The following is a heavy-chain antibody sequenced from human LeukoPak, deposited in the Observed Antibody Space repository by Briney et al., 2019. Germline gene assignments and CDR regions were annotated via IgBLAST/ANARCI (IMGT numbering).Heavy chain of an antibody. D-gene: IGHD6-13*01. V-gene: IGHV3-23*01. CDR2: ISHSGGST. CDR1: GFTFSTYA. Sequence: PGGSLRLSCAASGFTFSTYAMSWVRQAPGKGLEWVSVISHSGGSTYYADSVRGRFTISRDNSKSTLYLQMNSLRAEDTAVYYCAKGLGLAAALEDFDYWGQGTLVTVSS. CDR3: AKGLGLAAALEDFDY. J-gene: IGHJ4*02.